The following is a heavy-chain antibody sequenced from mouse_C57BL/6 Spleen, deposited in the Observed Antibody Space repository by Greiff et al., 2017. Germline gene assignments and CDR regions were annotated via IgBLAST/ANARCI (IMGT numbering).Heavy chain of an antibody. Sequence: QVQLKQPGAELVMPGASVKLSCKASGYTFTSYWMHWVKQRPGQGLEWIGEIDPSDSNTNYNQKFKGKSTLTVDKSSSTAYMQLSSLTSEDSAVYDCATGVTTGFAYWGQGTLVTVSA. J-gene: IGHJ3*01. CDR3: ATGVTTGFAY. CDR1: GYTFTSYW. D-gene: IGHD2-2*01. V-gene: IGHV1-69*01. CDR2: IDPSDSNT.